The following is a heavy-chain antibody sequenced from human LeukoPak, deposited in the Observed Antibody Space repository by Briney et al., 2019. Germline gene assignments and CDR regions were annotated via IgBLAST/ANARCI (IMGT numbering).Heavy chain of an antibody. CDR1: GFTFSTYW. CDR3: ARAEDCSSTSCHRAFDI. V-gene: IGHV3-74*01. Sequence: PGGSLRLSCAASGFTFSTYWMHWVRQAPGKGLVWVSRINTDGRNTNYADSVKGRFTISRDNAENTLYLQMNSLRAEDTAVYYCARAEDCSSTSCHRAFDIWGQGTMVTVSS. J-gene: IGHJ3*02. D-gene: IGHD2-2*02. CDR2: INTDGRNT.